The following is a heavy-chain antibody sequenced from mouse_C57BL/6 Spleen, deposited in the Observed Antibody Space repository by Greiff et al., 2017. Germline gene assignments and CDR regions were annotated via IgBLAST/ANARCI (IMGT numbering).Heavy chain of an antibody. J-gene: IGHJ3*01. CDR2: IDPETGGT. CDR1: GYTFTDYE. V-gene: IGHV1-15*01. CDR3: TRSHNLAWFAY. Sequence: VKLMESGAELVRPGASVTLSCKASGYTFTDYEMHWVKQTPVHGLEWIGAIDPETGGTAYNQKFKGKAILTADKSSSTAYMELRSLTSEDSAVYYCTRSHNLAWFAYWGQGTLVTVSA.